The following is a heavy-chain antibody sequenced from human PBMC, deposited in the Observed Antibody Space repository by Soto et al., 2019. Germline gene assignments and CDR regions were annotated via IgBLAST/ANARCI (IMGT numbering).Heavy chain of an antibody. V-gene: IGHV1-46*01. CDR1: GFIFTDWF. CDR2: INTSGGNS. J-gene: IGHJ1*01. Sequence: HLAQSGPEVKRPGASVKISCKASGFIFTDWFMHWVRQAPGQGPEWMGIINTSGGNSIYSQKFQDRVTMTRDTSTSTLYVELSNLTSADTAVYYCAKEGAIPGEVDAWGQGTLVTVSS. D-gene: IGHD2-21*01. CDR3: AKEGAIPGEVDA.